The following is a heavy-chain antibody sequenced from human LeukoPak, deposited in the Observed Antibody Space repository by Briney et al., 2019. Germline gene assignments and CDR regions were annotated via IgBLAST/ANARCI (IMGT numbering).Heavy chain of an antibody. CDR1: GFTFSSYS. D-gene: IGHD6-25*01. J-gene: IGHJ4*02. Sequence: GGSLRLSCAASGFTFSSYSMNWVRQAPGKGLEWVSSISSSSSYIYYADSVKGRFTISRDNAKNSLYLQMSSLRAEDTAVYYCARDGLQRKTGDYWGQGTLVTVSS. CDR3: ARDGLQRKTGDY. V-gene: IGHV3-21*01. CDR2: ISSSSSYI.